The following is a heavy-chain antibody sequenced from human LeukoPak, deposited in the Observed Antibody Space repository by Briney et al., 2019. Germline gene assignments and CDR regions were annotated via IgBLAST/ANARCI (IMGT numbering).Heavy chain of an antibody. J-gene: IGHJ4*02. V-gene: IGHV3-23*01. CDR3: AKVNYYPPYF. CDR2: IHVMTGIS. CDR1: GFTFSTYS. D-gene: IGHD3-22*01. Sequence: PGGSLRLSCAASGFTFSTYSMSWVRQAPGKGLEWVSTIHVMTGISYYADSVKGRFTISTDNFQNTLFLQLNNLRVDDTAVYFCAKVNYYPPYFWGQGTLVTVSS.